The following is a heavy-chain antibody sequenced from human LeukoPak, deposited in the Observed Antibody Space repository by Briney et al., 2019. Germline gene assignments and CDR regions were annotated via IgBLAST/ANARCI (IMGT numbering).Heavy chain of an antibody. J-gene: IGHJ4*02. CDR1: GGSFSSYY. Sequence: SETLSLTCAVYGGSFSSYYWSWIRLPPGKGLEWIGEINHSGSTNYNPSLKSRVTISVDTSKNQSSLKLSSVTAADTAVYYCARSGFGELFLFDYWGQATLVAVSS. CDR3: ARSGFGELFLFDY. CDR2: INHSGST. D-gene: IGHD3-10*01. V-gene: IGHV4-34*01.